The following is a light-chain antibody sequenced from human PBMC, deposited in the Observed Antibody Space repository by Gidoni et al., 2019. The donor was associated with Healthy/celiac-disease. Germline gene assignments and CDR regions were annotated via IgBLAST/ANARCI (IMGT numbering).Light chain of an antibody. Sequence: EIVLTQSPDSLAVSLGERATINCKSSQSVLYSSNNKNYLAWYQQKPGQPPKLLIYWASTRESGVPDRFSGSGSGTDFTLTIISLQADDVAVYYCQQYYSTSTWTFGQGTKVEIK. J-gene: IGKJ1*01. CDR3: QQYYSTSTWT. CDR1: QSVLYSSNNKNY. V-gene: IGKV4-1*01. CDR2: WAS.